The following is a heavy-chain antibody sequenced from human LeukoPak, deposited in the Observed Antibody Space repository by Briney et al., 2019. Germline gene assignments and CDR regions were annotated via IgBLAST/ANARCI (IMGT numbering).Heavy chain of an antibody. CDR3: ARPVYSTRWYNWYFDL. V-gene: IGHV5-51*01. J-gene: IGHJ2*01. CDR1: GYSFTSYW. CDR2: IYPGDSDT. Sequence: GESLKISCKGSGYSFTSYWIGWVRQMPGKGLEWMGIIYPGDSDTRYSPSFQGQVTISADKSINTAYLQCSSLKASDTAMYYCARPVYSTRWYNWYFDLWGRGTLVTVSS. D-gene: IGHD6-13*01.